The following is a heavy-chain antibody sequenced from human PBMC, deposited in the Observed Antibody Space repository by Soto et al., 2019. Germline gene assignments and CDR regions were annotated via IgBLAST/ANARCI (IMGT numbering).Heavy chain of an antibody. CDR2: IHSSSSWE. J-gene: IGHJ6*04. Sequence: EVQLVESGGGLVQPGGSLKLSCAASGFTLSTHSMNWVRQAPGRGLEWVSYIHSSSSWEVYADSVRGRFTVSRDNAKNSLYLQMSSLRAEDTAVYYCVFDFWLVPTVWGKGTTVTVSS. CDR3: VFDFWLVPTV. D-gene: IGHD3-3*01. V-gene: IGHV3-48*01. CDR1: GFTLSTHS.